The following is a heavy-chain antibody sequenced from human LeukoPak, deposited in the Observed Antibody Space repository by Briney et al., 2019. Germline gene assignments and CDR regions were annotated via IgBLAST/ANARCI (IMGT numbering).Heavy chain of an antibody. CDR3: ARRILRWKTSPFDY. V-gene: IGHV3-9*02. Sequence: GRSLRLSCAASGFTSDDYAMHWVRQAPGKGLEWVSGISWNSGSIGYADSVKGRFTISRDNAKNSLYLQMNSLRSEDTAVYYCARRILRWKTSPFDYWGQGTLVTVSS. D-gene: IGHD4-23*01. CDR1: GFTSDDYA. CDR2: ISWNSGSI. J-gene: IGHJ4*02.